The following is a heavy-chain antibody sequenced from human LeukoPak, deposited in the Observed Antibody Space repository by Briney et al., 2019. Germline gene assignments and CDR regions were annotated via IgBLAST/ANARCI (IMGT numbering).Heavy chain of an antibody. J-gene: IGHJ4*02. Sequence: SETPSLTCTVSGGSISSSSYYWGWIRQPPGKGLEWIGSIYYSGSTYYNPSLKSRVTISVDTSKNQFSLKLSSVTAADTAVYYCATQPLGGYPIYYFDYWGQGTLVTVSS. V-gene: IGHV4-39*05. CDR1: GGSISSSSYY. D-gene: IGHD5-12*01. CDR3: ATQPLGGYPIYYFDY. CDR2: IYYSGST.